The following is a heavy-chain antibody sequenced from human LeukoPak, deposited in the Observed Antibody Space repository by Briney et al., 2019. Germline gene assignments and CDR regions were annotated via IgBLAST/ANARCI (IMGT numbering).Heavy chain of an antibody. Sequence: GGSLRLSCAASGFTVSSNYMSWVRQAPGKGLEWVSIIYSDGSTYYADSVKGRFTISRDNSKNTLYLQMNSLRPGDAAVYYCAKAPVTTCRGAFCYPFDYWGLGTLVTVSS. J-gene: IGHJ4*02. CDR1: GFTVSSNY. CDR3: AKAPVTTCRGAFCYPFDY. D-gene: IGHD2-15*01. CDR2: IYSDGST. V-gene: IGHV3-66*01.